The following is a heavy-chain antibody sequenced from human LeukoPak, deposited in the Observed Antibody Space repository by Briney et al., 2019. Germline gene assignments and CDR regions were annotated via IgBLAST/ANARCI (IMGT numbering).Heavy chain of an antibody. CDR2: IYYSGST. Sequence: SETLSLTCTVSGDSISSSSYYWGWIRQPSGKGLEWIGYIYYSGSTYYNPSLKSRVTISVDTSKNQFSLKLSSVTAADTAVYYCARGLQQLYSPWYFDLWGRGTLVTVSS. D-gene: IGHD5-18*01. CDR1: GDSISSSSYY. J-gene: IGHJ2*01. V-gene: IGHV4-30-4*08. CDR3: ARGLQQLYSPWYFDL.